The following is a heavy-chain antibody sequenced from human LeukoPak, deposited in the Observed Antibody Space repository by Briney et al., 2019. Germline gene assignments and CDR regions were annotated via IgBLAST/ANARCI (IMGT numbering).Heavy chain of an antibody. V-gene: IGHV1-2*02. D-gene: IGHD6-13*01. CDR1: GYNCSTYY. Sequence: KGSCRACGYNCSTYYLRWVRQAPGKGLEWVGWINPNSGNTNYAQKFQGRVAMTRDTSISTAYMELSRLRSDDTAVYYCARDFSTSWSNWFDPWGQGTLVTVSS. CDR3: ARDFSTSWSNWFDP. CDR2: INPNSGNT. J-gene: IGHJ5*02.